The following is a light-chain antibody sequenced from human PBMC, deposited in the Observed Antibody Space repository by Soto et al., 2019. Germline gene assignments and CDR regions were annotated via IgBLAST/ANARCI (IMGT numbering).Light chain of an antibody. CDR1: SSDVGGYNY. CDR3: TSWTSSSTYV. Sequence: QSALTQPASVSGSPGQSITISCTGTSSDVGGYNYVSWYQQHPDKAPKLMIYLVSNRPSGISDHFSGSKSDNTASLTISGLQAEDEADYYCTSWTSSSTYVFGTGTKLTVL. V-gene: IGLV2-14*01. CDR2: LVS. J-gene: IGLJ1*01.